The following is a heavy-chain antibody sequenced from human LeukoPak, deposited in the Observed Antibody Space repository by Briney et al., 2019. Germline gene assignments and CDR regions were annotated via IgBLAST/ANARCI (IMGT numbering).Heavy chain of an antibody. CDR1: GFTFSNTW. Sequence: PGGSLRLSCAASGFTFSNTWMAWVRQAPGKGLEWVANINQDGSTKHYVDSVKGRFTIPRDNAKNSLYLQMNSLRAEDTAVYYCARDQSGSLDYWGQGTLVTVSS. J-gene: IGHJ4*02. V-gene: IGHV3-7*01. D-gene: IGHD1-26*01. CDR2: INQDGSTK. CDR3: ARDQSGSLDY.